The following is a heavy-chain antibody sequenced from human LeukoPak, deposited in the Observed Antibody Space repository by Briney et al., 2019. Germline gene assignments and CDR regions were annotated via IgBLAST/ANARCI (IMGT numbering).Heavy chain of an antibody. CDR1: GYTLTSYD. CDR3: AKEEAGVLWFGELLFHY. CDR2: MNPNSGYT. D-gene: IGHD3-10*01. J-gene: IGHJ4*02. V-gene: IGHV1-8*01. Sequence: ASVKVSRKASGYTLTSYDINWVREATGQGLEWMGRMNPNSGYTAYAQRFQGRVTTTRNTSISTAYMELRSLRSEDTAVYYCAKEEAGVLWFGELLFHYWGQGTLVTVSS.